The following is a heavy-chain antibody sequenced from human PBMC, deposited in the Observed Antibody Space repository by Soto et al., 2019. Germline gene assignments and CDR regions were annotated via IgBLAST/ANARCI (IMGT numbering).Heavy chain of an antibody. CDR3: ARDITYSSSPIYYYYMDV. CDR2: INAGNGNT. V-gene: IGHV1-3*01. D-gene: IGHD6-6*01. J-gene: IGHJ6*03. Sequence: ASVEVSCKASGYTFTSYAMHWARQAPGQRLEWMGWINAGNGNTKYSQKFQGRVTITRDTSASTAYMELSSLRSEDTAVYYCARDITYSSSPIYYYYMDVWGKGTTVTVSS. CDR1: GYTFTSYA.